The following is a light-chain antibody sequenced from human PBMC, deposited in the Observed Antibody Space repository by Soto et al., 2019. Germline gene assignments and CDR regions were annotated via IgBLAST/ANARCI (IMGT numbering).Light chain of an antibody. V-gene: IGKV3-20*01. CDR3: QQYGSSPGT. CDR2: GAF. CDR1: QSVSNNC. Sequence: EIVLTQSPGTLSLSPGEGATLSCRASQSVSNNCLAWFQQKPGQAPRLLIYGAFSRGTGIPDRFSGSGSGTDFTLTISRLAPEDFAMYYWQQYGSSPGTFGQGTKVEVK. J-gene: IGKJ1*01.